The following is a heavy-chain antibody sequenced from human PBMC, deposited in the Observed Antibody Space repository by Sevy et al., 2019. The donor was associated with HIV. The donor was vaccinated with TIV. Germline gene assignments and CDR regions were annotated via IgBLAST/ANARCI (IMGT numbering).Heavy chain of an antibody. CDR1: GFTFSSYA. V-gene: IGHV3-30-3*01. J-gene: IGHJ6*02. Sequence: GGSLRLSCAASGFTFSSYAMHWVRQAPGKGLEWVAVISYDGSNKYYADSVKGRFTISRDNSKNTLYLQMNSLRAEDTAVYYCAKDHSGWYWGMDVWGQGTTVTVSS. CDR2: ISYDGSNK. D-gene: IGHD6-19*01. CDR3: AKDHSGWYWGMDV.